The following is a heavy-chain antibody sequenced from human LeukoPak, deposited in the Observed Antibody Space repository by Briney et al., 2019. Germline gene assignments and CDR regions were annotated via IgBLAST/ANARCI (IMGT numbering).Heavy chain of an antibody. CDR1: GYTFTGYY. D-gene: IGHD2-15*01. CDR2: INPNSGGT. CDR3: ARDYCSGGSCYSDNWFDP. Sequence: ASVKVSCKASGYTFTGYYMHWVRQAPGQGLEWMGRINPNSGGTNYAQKFQGRVTMTRDTSISTAYMELSRLRSDDTAVYYCARDYCSGGSCYSDNWFDPWGQGTLVTVSS. V-gene: IGHV1-2*06. J-gene: IGHJ5*02.